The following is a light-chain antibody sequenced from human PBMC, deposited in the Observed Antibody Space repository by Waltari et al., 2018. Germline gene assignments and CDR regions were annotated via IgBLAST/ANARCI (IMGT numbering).Light chain of an antibody. J-gene: IGKJ2*01. CDR3: QQSKEVPFT. V-gene: IGKV1-39*01. CDR1: QTLTTY. Sequence: DIQLPQSPSYLSASVGDRVNITCRASQTLTTYLNWYQQRPGTAPKFLIYAASNLETGVPSRFSGGGSGTDFTLTISGLQPDDFATYYCQQSKEVPFTFGQGTKLEIK. CDR2: AAS.